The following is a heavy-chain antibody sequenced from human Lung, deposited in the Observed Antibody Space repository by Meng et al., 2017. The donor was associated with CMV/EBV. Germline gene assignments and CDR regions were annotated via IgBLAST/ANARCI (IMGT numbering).Heavy chain of an antibody. Sequence: QLQDAGPGLVRTPEPLSLTCSVSGGSISSSTYYWAWIRQPPGKGLEWMGSLYDSGSTYYHPSLKSRVTISVDTAKTYFSLKLRSVTAADTAVYYCARDLEYWGQGTLVTVSS. V-gene: IGHV4-39*07. J-gene: IGHJ4*02. CDR1: GGSISSSTYY. CDR3: ARDLEY. D-gene: IGHD1-1*01. CDR2: LYDSGST.